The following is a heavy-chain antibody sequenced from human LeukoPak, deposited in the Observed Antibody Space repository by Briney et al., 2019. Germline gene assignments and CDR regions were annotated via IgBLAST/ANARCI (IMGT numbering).Heavy chain of an antibody. CDR1: GYTFTGYY. CDR2: INPNSGGT. CDR3: ARRGFGDQGRPKAFDI. D-gene: IGHD3-10*01. Sequence: GASVKVSCKASGYTFTGYYMHWVRQAPGQGLEWVGRINPNSGGTNYAQKFQGRVTMTRDTSISTAYMELSRLRSDDTAVYYCARRGFGDQGRPKAFDIWGQGTMVTVSS. J-gene: IGHJ3*02. V-gene: IGHV1-2*06.